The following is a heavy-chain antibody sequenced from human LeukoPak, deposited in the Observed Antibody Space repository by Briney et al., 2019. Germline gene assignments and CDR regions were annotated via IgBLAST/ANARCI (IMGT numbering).Heavy chain of an antibody. CDR1: VDSIGSGYY. D-gene: IGHD2-15*01. V-gene: IGHV4-38-2*01. CDR3: ARNVVVVVAGIPQSNWFDP. J-gene: IGHJ5*02. Sequence: PSETLSLTCAVSVDSIGSGYYWGWIRQLPGKGLEFIGTVYHTGSTFYNPSLKSRVTISVDTSKNEFSLKVTSVTAADTAVYYCARNVVVVVAGIPQSNWFDPWGQGTVVTVSS. CDR2: VYHTGST.